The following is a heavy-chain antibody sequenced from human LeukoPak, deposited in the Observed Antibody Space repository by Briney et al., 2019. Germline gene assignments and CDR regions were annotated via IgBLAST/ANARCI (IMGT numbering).Heavy chain of an antibody. CDR3: ARDGVVVVAATYDGLDV. CDR1: GFPFSNYT. D-gene: IGHD2-15*01. CDR2: IKEDGSEK. V-gene: IGHV3-7*01. Sequence: PGGSLRLSCAASGFPFSNYTMNWVRRAPGKGLEWVANIKEDGSEKNYVDSVKGRFTISRDNAKNSLYLQMNSLRAEDTAVYYCARDGVVVVAATYDGLDVWGQGTTVTVSS. J-gene: IGHJ6*02.